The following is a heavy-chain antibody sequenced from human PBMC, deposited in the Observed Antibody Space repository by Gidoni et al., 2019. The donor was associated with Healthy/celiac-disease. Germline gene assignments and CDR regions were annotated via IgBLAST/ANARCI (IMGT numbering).Heavy chain of an antibody. CDR2: INHSGST. CDR1: GGSFSGYY. Sequence: QVQLQQWGAGLLKPSETLSLTCAVYGGSFSGYYWSWIRQPPGKGLEWSGEINHSGSTNYNPSLKSRVTISVDTSKNQFSLKLSSVTAADTAVYYCARGHRRTYYYYYGMDVWGQGTTVTVSS. V-gene: IGHV4-34*01. J-gene: IGHJ6*02. CDR3: ARGHRRTYYYYYGMDV.